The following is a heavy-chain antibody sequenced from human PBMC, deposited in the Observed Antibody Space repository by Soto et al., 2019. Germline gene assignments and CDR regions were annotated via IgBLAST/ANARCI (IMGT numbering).Heavy chain of an antibody. J-gene: IGHJ5*02. D-gene: IGHD2-15*01. CDR2: IYYSGST. Sequence: SGTLSLTCTVSGGSISSGDYYWSWIRQPPGKGLEWIGYIYYSGSTYYNPSLKSRVTISVDTSKNQFSLKLSSVTAADTAVYYCAIGKVVVAATTYNWFDPWGQGTLVTVSS. V-gene: IGHV4-30-4*01. CDR1: GGSISSGDYY. CDR3: AIGKVVVAATTYNWFDP.